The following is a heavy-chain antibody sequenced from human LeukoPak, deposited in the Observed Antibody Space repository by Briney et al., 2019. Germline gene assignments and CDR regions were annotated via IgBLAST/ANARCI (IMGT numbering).Heavy chain of an antibody. CDR2: SNGDGSTT. J-gene: IGHJ4*02. V-gene: IGHV3-74*01. Sequence: PGGSLRLSCAASGFTLRNYWMYWVRQAPGKGLVCVARSNGDGSTTNYADSVKGRFTISRDNAKNSLYLQMNSLRAEDTAVYYCATPLDYFDSSGYHQGGDWGQGTLVTVSS. CDR3: ATPLDYFDSSGYHQGGD. D-gene: IGHD3-22*01. CDR1: GFTLRNYW.